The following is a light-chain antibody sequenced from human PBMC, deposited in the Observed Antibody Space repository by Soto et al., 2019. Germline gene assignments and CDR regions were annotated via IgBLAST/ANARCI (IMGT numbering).Light chain of an antibody. CDR3: LQDYNYPYT. CDR1: QGIRND. CDR2: AAS. J-gene: IGKJ2*01. V-gene: IGKV1-6*01. Sequence: AIQMTQSPSSLSASVGDRVTITCRASQGIRNDLGWYQQKPGKAPKLLIYAASSLQSGVPSRFSGSGSGTDFTLTNSSLQSENFATYYCLQDYNYPYTFGQGTKLEIK.